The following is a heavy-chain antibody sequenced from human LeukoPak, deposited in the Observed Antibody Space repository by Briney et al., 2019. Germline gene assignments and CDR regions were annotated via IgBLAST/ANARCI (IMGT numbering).Heavy chain of an antibody. J-gene: IGHJ4*02. CDR3: AREDYGSGSYYGLNLFDY. V-gene: IGHV1-2*02. CDR1: GYTFSGSY. D-gene: IGHD3-10*01. Sequence: ASVKVSCKASGYTFSGSYIHWVRQAPGQGLEWMGWINPNSGGTNYAQKFQGRVTMTRDTSISTAYMELSRLRSDDTAVYYCAREDYGSGSYYGLNLFDYWGQGTLVTVSS. CDR2: INPNSGGT.